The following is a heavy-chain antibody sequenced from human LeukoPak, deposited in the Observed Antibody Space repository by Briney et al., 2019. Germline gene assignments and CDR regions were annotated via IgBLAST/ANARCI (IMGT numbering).Heavy chain of an antibody. Sequence: SGPALVKPTQTLTLTCTFSGFSLRTSGMCVSWIRQPPGKALEWLARIDWDDDKYYSTALKTRLTISKDTSKTQVVLTMTNMDPVDTATYYCARIPPHFVDLVDVWGQGTTATVSS. CDR3: ARIPPHFVDLVDV. J-gene: IGHJ6*02. D-gene: IGHD3/OR15-3a*01. CDR1: GFSLRTSGMC. CDR2: IDWDDDK. V-gene: IGHV2-70*11.